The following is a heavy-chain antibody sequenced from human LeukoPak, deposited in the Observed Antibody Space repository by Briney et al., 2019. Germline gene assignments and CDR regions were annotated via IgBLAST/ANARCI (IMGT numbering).Heavy chain of an antibody. Sequence: GGSLRLSCAASGFTFSTYAMTWVRQAPGKGLEWVSAIGGSGGSTYYADSVKGRFTISRDNSKNTLYLQMNSLRAEDTAVYYCAKDLYSSGWYPMSYWGQGTLVTVSS. V-gene: IGHV3-23*01. D-gene: IGHD6-19*01. CDR1: GFTFSTYA. J-gene: IGHJ4*02. CDR2: IGGSGGST. CDR3: AKDLYSSGWYPMSY.